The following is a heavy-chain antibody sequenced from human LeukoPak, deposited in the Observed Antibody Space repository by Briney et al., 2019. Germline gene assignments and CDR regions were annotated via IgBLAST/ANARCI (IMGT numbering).Heavy chain of an antibody. V-gene: IGHV4-34*01. Sequence: SETLSLTCAVYGGSFSGYYWSWIRQPPGKGLEWIGEINHSGSTNYNPSLKSRVTISVDTSKNQFSLKLSSVTAADTAVYYCARVQKKRGIVGPTLYYMDVWGKGTTVTVSS. CDR3: ARVQKKRGIVGPTLYYMDV. D-gene: IGHD1-26*01. J-gene: IGHJ6*03. CDR1: GGSFSGYY. CDR2: INHSGST.